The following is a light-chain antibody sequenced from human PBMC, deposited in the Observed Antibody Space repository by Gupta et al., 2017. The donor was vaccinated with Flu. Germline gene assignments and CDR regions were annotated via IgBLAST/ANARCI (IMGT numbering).Light chain of an antibody. CDR2: GAY. CDR1: QSVRSSY. Sequence: IVLTQSPDTLSLSPGERATLSCRTSQSVRSSYLAWYQLRPGQAPRLLIFGAYSRATGIPDGFSGSGSGTDFTLTISRLEPEDYGIFYCQYFDKSPTFGGGTKVEI. V-gene: IGKV3-20*01. J-gene: IGKJ4*01. CDR3: QYFDKSPT.